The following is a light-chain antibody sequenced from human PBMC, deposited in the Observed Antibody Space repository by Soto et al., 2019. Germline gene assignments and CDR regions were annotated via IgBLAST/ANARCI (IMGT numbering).Light chain of an antibody. V-gene: IGKV3-20*01. CDR3: QKYNSALWT. CDR2: RTS. CDR1: QSVSSTH. Sequence: DIVLTQSAGTLSLSPGERATLSCRASQSVSSTHLAWYQQKFGQAPRLLVYRTSRRATGIPDRFSGSGSGTEFTLTINRLEPEDVATYYCQKYNSALWTFGQGTKVEIK. J-gene: IGKJ1*01.